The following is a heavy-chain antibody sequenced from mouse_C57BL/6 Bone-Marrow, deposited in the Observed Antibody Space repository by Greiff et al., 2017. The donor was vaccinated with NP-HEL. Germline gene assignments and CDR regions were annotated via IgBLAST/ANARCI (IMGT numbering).Heavy chain of an antibody. CDR3: ARYYRDYAMDY. CDR2: ISDGGSYT. D-gene: IGHD2-12*01. CDR1: GFTFSDYG. Sequence: EVMLVESGGGLVKPGGSLKLSCAASGFTFSDYGMHWVRQAPEKGLEWVATISDGGSYTYYPDNVKGRFTISRDNAKNNLYLQMSHLKSEDTAMYYCARYYRDYAMDYWGQGTSVTVSS. V-gene: IGHV5-4*03. J-gene: IGHJ4*01.